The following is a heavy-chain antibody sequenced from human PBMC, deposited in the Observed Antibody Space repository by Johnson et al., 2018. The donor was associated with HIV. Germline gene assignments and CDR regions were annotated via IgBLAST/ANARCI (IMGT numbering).Heavy chain of an antibody. CDR1: GFTFSSYG. J-gene: IGHJ3*02. Sequence: VQLVESGGGVVQPGGSLRLSCAASGFTFSSYGMTWVRQAPGKGLEWVSVVSGSGGRTYYADSVKGRFTISRDNSKKTLYLQMNSLRAEDTAVYYCAKSPRGYSSIWGQGTMVTVSS. D-gene: IGHD6-13*01. CDR3: AKSPRGYSSI. V-gene: IGHV3-23*04. CDR2: VSGSGGRT.